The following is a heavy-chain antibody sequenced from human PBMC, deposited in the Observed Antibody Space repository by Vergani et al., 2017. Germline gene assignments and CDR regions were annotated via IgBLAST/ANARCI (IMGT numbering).Heavy chain of an antibody. J-gene: IGHJ4*02. Sequence: QVQLVQSGAEVKKPGSSVKVSCKASGGTFSSYTISWVRQAPGQGLEWMGRIIPILGIANYAQEFQGRFTITADKSTSTAYMELSSLRSEDTAVYYCARDKSSGYYNYWGQGTLVTVSS. D-gene: IGHD3-22*01. CDR3: ARDKSSGYYNY. CDR2: IIPILGIA. CDR1: GGTFSSYT. V-gene: IGHV1-69*08.